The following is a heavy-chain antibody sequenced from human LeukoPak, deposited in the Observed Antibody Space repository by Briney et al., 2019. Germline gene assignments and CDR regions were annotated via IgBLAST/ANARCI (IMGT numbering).Heavy chain of an antibody. J-gene: IGHJ4*02. Sequence: PGGSLRLSCAASGFTFSSYAMSWVRQAPGKGLEWVSAISGSGGSTYYADSVKGRFTISRDNAKNSLYLQMNSLRAEDTAVYYCARDKNRGYCSSTSCYPTGFDYWGQGTLVTVSS. CDR1: GFTFSSYA. V-gene: IGHV3-23*01. CDR2: ISGSGGST. CDR3: ARDKNRGYCSSTSCYPTGFDY. D-gene: IGHD2-2*01.